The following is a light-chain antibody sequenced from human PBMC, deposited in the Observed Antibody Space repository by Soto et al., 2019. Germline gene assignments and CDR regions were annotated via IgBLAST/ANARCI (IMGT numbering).Light chain of an antibody. V-gene: IGKV1-9*01. CDR1: QGIGSY. Sequence: DIQFTHSPYFLSASVVDRVTITFLASQGIGSYLAWYQQKPGKAPKLLISGASTLQSGVPSRFSGSGSGTEFTLTISSLQPEDFATYSCQKLNSYPRNFGQGTRLEIK. CDR3: QKLNSYPRN. CDR2: GAS. J-gene: IGKJ5*01.